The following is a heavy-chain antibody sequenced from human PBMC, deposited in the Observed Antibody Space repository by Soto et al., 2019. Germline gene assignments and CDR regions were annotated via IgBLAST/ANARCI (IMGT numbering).Heavy chain of an antibody. V-gene: IGHV4-4*02. CDR1: GGSISSSNW. D-gene: IGHD6-6*01. J-gene: IGHJ5*02. CDR3: ARSRIAARPGFAKFDP. CDR2: IYHSGST. Sequence: SETLSLTCAVSGGSISSSNWWSWVRQPPGKGLEWIGEIYHSGSTNYNPSLKSRVTISVDKSKNQFSLKLSSVTAADTAVYYCARSRIAARPGFAKFDPWGQGTLVTVYS.